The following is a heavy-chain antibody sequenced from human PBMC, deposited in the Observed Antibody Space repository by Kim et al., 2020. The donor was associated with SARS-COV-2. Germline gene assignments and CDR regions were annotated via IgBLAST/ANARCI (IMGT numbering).Heavy chain of an antibody. CDR1: GGTFSSYA. CDR3: ARDLKVRGVIITNDAFDI. D-gene: IGHD3-10*01. CDR2: IIPILGIA. Sequence: SVKVSCKASGGTFSSYAISWVRQAPGQGLEWMGRIIPILGIANYAQKFQGRVTITADKSTSTAYMELSSLRSEDTAGYYCARDLKVRGVIITNDAFDIW. V-gene: IGHV1-69*04. J-gene: IGHJ3*02.